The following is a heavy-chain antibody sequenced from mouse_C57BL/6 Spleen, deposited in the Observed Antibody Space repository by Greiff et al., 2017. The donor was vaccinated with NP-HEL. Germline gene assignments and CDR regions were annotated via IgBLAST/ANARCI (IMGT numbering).Heavy chain of an antibody. J-gene: IGHJ2*01. Sequence: EVQLVESGGGLVKPGGSLKLSCAASGFTFTDYGMHWVRQAPGQGLEWVAYISSGSSTIYYADTVKGRFTISRDNAKNTLYLQMTSLRAEDTAMYYCARGGDYFDYWGQGTTLTVSS. V-gene: IGHV5-17*01. CDR2: ISSGSSTI. CDR3: ARGGDYFDY. CDR1: GFTFTDYG.